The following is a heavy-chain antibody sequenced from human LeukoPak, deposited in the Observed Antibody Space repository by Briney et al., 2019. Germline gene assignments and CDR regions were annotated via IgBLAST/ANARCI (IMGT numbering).Heavy chain of an antibody. CDR3: ARDKIVGPTTLDY. CDR1: GFTFSGYW. J-gene: IGHJ4*02. Sequence: GGSLRLSCAASGFTFSGYWMSWVHQTPEKGLEWVANIKQDGYEKYYVDSVKGRFTISRDNAKNSLYLQMNSLRADDTAIYYCARDKIVGPTTLDYWGQGTLVTVSS. D-gene: IGHD1-26*01. CDR2: IKQDGYEK. V-gene: IGHV3-7*01.